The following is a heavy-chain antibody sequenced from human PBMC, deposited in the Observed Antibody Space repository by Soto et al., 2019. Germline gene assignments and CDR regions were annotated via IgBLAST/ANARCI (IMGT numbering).Heavy chain of an antibody. CDR2: ISHDGTSR. D-gene: IGHD3-10*01. J-gene: IGHJ4*02. V-gene: IGHV3-30-3*01. Sequence: QVRLVESGGGVVQPGRSLRLSCAASGFTFNIYAMHWVRQAPGKGLEWVAVISHDGTSRYYADSVKGRVTISSDYSKSMVFVQMNSLGVEDTAVYYCVRSSGVPTPDFAYWGQGTLVTVSS. CDR1: GFTFNIYA. CDR3: VRSSGVPTPDFAY.